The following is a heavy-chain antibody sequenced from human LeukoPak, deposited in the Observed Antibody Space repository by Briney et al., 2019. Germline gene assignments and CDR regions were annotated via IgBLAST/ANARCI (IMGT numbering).Heavy chain of an antibody. J-gene: IGHJ4*02. Sequence: PGGSLRLSCAASGFTVSGNYISWVRQVPGKGLEWVSVIYSGGRTYYADSVEGRFTISRHSSKNTVYLQMNSLRVEDTAVYYCARLKYQLIFDYWGQGTLVTVSS. V-gene: IGHV3-53*04. CDR2: IYSGGRT. D-gene: IGHD2-2*01. CDR1: GFTVSGNY. CDR3: ARLKYQLIFDY.